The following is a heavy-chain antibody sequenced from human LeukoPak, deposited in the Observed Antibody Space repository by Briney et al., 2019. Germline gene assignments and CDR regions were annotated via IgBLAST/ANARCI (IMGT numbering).Heavy chain of an antibody. CDR2: MNPNSGNT. CDR3: ARGRMGAKGDFDY. CDR1: GYTFTSYD. D-gene: IGHD1-26*01. J-gene: IGHJ4*02. Sequence: ASVKVSCKASGYTFTSYDINWVRQATGQGLEWMGWMNPNSGNTGYAQKFQGRVTITRNTSISTAYMELSSLRSADTAVYYCARGRMGAKGDFDYWGQGTLVTVSS. V-gene: IGHV1-8*03.